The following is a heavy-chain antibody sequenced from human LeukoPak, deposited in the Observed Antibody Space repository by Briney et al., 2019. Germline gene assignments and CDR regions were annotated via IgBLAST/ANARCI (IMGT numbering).Heavy chain of an antibody. CDR2: ISSSSSYI. V-gene: IGHV3-21*01. CDR1: GFTFSSYS. CDR3: AKEQWLAQSAYFDY. J-gene: IGHJ4*02. D-gene: IGHD6-19*01. Sequence: GGSLRLSCAASGFTFSSYSMNWVRQAPGKGLEWVSSISSSSSYIYYADSVKGRFTTSRDNAKNSLYLQMNSLRAEDTAVYYCAKEQWLAQSAYFDYWGQGTLVTVSS.